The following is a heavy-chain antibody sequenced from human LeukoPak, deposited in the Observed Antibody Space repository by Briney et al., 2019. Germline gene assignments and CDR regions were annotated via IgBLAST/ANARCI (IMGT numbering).Heavy chain of an antibody. CDR2: IKQDGSEK. CDR1: GFTFSSYW. J-gene: IGHJ6*03. CDR3: AREGVVPAAITYYYMDV. Sequence: PGGSLRLSCAAPGFTFSSYWMSWVRQAPGKGLEWVANIKQDGSEKYYVDSVKGRFTISRDNAKNSLYLQMNSLRAEDTAVYYCAREGVVPAAITYYYMDVWGKGTTVTVSS. V-gene: IGHV3-7*01. D-gene: IGHD2-2*01.